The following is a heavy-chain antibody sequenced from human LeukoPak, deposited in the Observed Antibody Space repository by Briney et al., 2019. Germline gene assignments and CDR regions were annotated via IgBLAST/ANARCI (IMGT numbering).Heavy chain of an antibody. CDR3: ARVLYDSSGYSFGY. Sequence: NPSETLSLTCTVSGGSISSHYWSWIRQPPGKGLEWIGYIYYSGSTNYNPSVKSRVTISVDTSKNQFSLKLSSVTAADTAVYYCARVLYDSSGYSFGYWGQGTLVTVSS. V-gene: IGHV4-59*11. CDR1: GGSISSHY. J-gene: IGHJ4*02. CDR2: IYYSGST. D-gene: IGHD3-22*01.